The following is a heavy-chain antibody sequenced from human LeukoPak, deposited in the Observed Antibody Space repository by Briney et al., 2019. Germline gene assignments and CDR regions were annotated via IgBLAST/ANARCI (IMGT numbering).Heavy chain of an antibody. D-gene: IGHD5-18*01. Sequence: SQTLSLTCTVSGGSISSGGYYWGWIRQPPGKGLEWIGSIYYSGSTYYNPSLKSRVTISVDTSKNQFSLKLSSVTAADTAVYYCARQLRGYSYGRRIDYWGQGTLVTVSS. CDR3: ARQLRGYSYGRRIDY. V-gene: IGHV4-39*01. CDR2: IYYSGST. CDR1: GGSISSGGYY. J-gene: IGHJ4*02.